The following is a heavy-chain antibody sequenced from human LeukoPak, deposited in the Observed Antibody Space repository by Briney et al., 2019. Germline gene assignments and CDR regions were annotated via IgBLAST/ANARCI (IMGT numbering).Heavy chain of an antibody. D-gene: IGHD6-13*01. Sequence: PSETLSLTCTVSGWCVSQYCWISLGQPAGKGLEWIGRIYTSGSTNYNPSLKTRVTMSVDTSKNQCSLKLSSVSAADTAVYYCARSAAAGTVGFYYYFMDVWGKGTTVTVSS. CDR1: GWCVSQYC. CDR2: IYTSGST. CDR3: ARSAAAGTVGFYYYFMDV. V-gene: IGHV4-4*07. J-gene: IGHJ6*03.